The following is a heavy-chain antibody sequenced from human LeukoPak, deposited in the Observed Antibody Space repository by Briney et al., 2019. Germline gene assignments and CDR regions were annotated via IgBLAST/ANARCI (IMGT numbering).Heavy chain of an antibody. J-gene: IGHJ2*01. CDR3: ARARDIRKGWYFDL. CDR1: GYTFTSYA. V-gene: IGHV1-3*01. Sequence: ASVKVSCKASGYTFTSYAMHWVRQAPGQRLEWMGWTNAGNGNTKYSQKFQGRVTITRDTSASTAYMELSSLRSEDTAVYYCARARDIRKGWYFDLWGRGTLVTVSS. D-gene: IGHD2-15*01. CDR2: TNAGNGNT.